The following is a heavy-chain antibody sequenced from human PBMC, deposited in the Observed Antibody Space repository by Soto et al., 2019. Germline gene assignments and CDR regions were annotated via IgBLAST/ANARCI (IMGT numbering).Heavy chain of an antibody. V-gene: IGHV3-15*01. CDR3: TSLYHGH. CDR2: IKSKTDGGTT. J-gene: IGHJ4*02. D-gene: IGHD3-16*02. Sequence: EVQLVESGGDLVKPGGSLRLSCAASEFTFTYAWMSWVRQAPGKGLEWVGRIKSKTDGGTTDYAAPVKGRFTISRDESQHTLYLQMNCLKTEDTAVYYCTSLYHGHWGQGTLVTVS. CDR1: EFTFTYAW.